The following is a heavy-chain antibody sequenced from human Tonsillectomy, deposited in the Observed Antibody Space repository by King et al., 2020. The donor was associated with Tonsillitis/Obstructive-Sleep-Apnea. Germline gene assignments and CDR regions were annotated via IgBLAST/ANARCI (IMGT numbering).Heavy chain of an antibody. CDR3: ARTYGSGTYYTGYWYFDL. J-gene: IGHJ2*01. D-gene: IGHD3-10*01. CDR2: ISHSGST. CDR1: GGSFSSYY. Sequence: VQLQQWGAGLLKPSETLSLTCAVYGGSFSSYYWSWIRQPPGKGLEWIGEISHSGSTNYNPSLKSRVTISLDTSKNQFSLTLSSVTAADTAVYYCARTYGSGTYYTGYWYFDLWGRGTLVTVSS. V-gene: IGHV4-34*01.